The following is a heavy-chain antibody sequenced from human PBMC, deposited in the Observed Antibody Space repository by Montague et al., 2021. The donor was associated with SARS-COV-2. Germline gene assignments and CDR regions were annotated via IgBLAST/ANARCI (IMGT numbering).Heavy chain of an antibody. Sequence: SLSLSCAVSGFTFSSYAMSWVRQAPGKGLEWVSVISGSGGSTYYADSVKGRFTISRDNSKNTLYLQMNSLRAEDTAVYYCAKGLSSGSYYSSYSDYWGQGTLVTVSS. CDR3: AKGLSSGSYYSSYSDY. CDR1: GFTFSSYA. V-gene: IGHV3-23*01. CDR2: ISGSGGST. J-gene: IGHJ4*02. D-gene: IGHD3-10*01.